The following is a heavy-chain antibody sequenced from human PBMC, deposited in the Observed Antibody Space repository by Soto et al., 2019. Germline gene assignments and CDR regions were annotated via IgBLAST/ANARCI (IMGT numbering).Heavy chain of an antibody. Sequence: QVQLQESGPGLVKPSQTLSLTCTVSGGSLSSGAYYWSWIRQHPGKGLEWIGYTFYSGTTYYNLSLESRISISVDTSKNQFSLKLNSVTAADTAVYYCARRGSYRDIDAFDIWGQGTMVTVSS. V-gene: IGHV4-31*03. D-gene: IGHD3-10*01. CDR1: GGSLSSGAYY. CDR3: ARRGSYRDIDAFDI. CDR2: TFYSGTT. J-gene: IGHJ3*02.